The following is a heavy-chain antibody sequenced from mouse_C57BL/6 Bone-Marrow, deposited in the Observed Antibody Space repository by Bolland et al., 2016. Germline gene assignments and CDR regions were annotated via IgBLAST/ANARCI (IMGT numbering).Heavy chain of an antibody. V-gene: IGHV1-26*01. Sequence: GDINPNNGGTSYNQKFKGKATLTVDKSSSTAYMELRSLTSEDSAVYYCARTDYWGQGTLV. J-gene: IGHJ3*01. CDR2: INPNNGGT. CDR3: ARTDY.